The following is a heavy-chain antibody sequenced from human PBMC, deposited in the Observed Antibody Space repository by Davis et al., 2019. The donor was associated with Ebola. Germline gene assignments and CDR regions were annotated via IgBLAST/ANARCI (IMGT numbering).Heavy chain of an antibody. CDR1: GYTFTSYY. Sequence: AASVKVSCKASGYTFTSYYMHWVRQAPRHGLEWLGIINPSGGSTSYAQKFQGRVTMTRDTSTSTVYMELSSLNSEDTAVYYCAREGYGSGSYPDAFDIWGQGTMVTVSS. CDR2: INPSGGST. V-gene: IGHV1-46*01. D-gene: IGHD3-10*01. J-gene: IGHJ3*02. CDR3: AREGYGSGSYPDAFDI.